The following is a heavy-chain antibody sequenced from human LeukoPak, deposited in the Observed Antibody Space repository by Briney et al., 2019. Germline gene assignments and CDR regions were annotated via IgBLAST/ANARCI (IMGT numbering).Heavy chain of an antibody. CDR2: IFYSGFT. J-gene: IGHJ4*02. V-gene: IGHV4-59*08. Sequence: SETLSLTCTVSGGSISGYFWGWIQQSPGKGLEWIGYIFYSGFTNYNPSLKSRVTISVDTSKNQFSLKLTSVTAADTAVYFCARREYCGGTSCYSAALDFWGQGILVTVSS. CDR1: GGSISGYF. D-gene: IGHD2-15*01. CDR3: ARREYCGGTSCYSAALDF.